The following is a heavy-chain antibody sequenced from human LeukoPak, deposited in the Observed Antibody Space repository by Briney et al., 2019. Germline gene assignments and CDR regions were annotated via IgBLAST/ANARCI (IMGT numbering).Heavy chain of an antibody. CDR2: INPSSGGT. D-gene: IGHD5-12*01. Sequence: ASLKVSCKASGYTFTGYYMHWVRQAPGQGLEWMGWINPSSGGTNYAQKFQGRVTMTRDTSISTAYMELSRLRSDDTAVYYCARGVGWLRRPYYYYGMDVRGQGTTVTVSS. CDR3: ARGVGWLRRPYYYYGMDV. J-gene: IGHJ6*02. V-gene: IGHV1-2*02. CDR1: GYTFTGYY.